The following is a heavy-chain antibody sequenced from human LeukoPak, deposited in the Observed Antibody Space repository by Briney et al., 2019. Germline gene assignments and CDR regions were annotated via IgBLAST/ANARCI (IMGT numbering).Heavy chain of an antibody. CDR3: AKSLLWFGETMTVYGMDV. CDR2: ITSGTTYI. D-gene: IGHD3-10*01. Sequence: GGSLRLSCAASGFTFSDYNMNWVRQSPEKGLEWVSSITSGTTYIYYADSVRGRFTLSRDNAKNSLYLQMNSLRAEDTAVYYCAKSLLWFGETMTVYGMDVWGQGTTVTVSS. V-gene: IGHV3-21*01. J-gene: IGHJ6*02. CDR1: GFTFSDYN.